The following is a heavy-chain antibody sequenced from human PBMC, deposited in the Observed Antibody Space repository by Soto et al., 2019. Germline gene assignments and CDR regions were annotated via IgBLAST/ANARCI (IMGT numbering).Heavy chain of an antibody. J-gene: IGHJ6*03. CDR1: GFTVSSFW. V-gene: IGHV3-74*01. D-gene: IGHD2-2*01. CDR3: ARGEGYCSSSSCYVEYNYYYLDV. Sequence: GGSLRLSCAASGFTVSSFWMHWVRQAPGKGLVWVSRINGDGSSTSYADSVKGRITISRDNAKNTLYLQMNRLRAEDTAVYYCARGEGYCSSSSCYVEYNYYYLDVWGKGTTVTVSS. CDR2: INGDGSST.